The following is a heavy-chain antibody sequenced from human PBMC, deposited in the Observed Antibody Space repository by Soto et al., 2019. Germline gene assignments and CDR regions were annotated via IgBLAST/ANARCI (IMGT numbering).Heavy chain of an antibody. V-gene: IGHV1-69*12. CDR2: IIPIFGTA. CDR1: GGTFRNYA. CDR3: ARSGYGMDV. Sequence: QVQLVQSGAEVKKPGSSVKVSCQASGGTFRNYAISWVRQAPGQGPEWMGVIIPIFGTANYAQKFQGRVTITADESTSTAYMELSSLRSEDTDVYFCARSGYGMDVWGQGTTVTVSS. J-gene: IGHJ6*02. D-gene: IGHD6-25*01.